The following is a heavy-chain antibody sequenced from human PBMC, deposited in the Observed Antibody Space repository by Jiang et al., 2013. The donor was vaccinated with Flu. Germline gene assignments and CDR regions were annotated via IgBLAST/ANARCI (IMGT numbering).Heavy chain of an antibody. V-gene: IGHV7-4-1*01. CDR3: ARDNYDFWSGSYGMDV. CDR1: GYTFTSYA. D-gene: IGHD3-3*01. Sequence: HSGSELKKPGASVKVSCKASGYTFTSYAMNWVRQAPGQGLEWMGWINTNTGNPTYAQGFTGRFVFSLDTSVSTAYLQICSLKAEDTAVYYCARDNYDFWSGSYGMDVWGQGTTVTVSS. J-gene: IGHJ6*02. CDR2: INTNTGNP.